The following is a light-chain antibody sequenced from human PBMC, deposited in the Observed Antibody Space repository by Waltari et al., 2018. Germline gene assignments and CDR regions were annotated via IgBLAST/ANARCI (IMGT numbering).Light chain of an antibody. J-gene: IGLJ1*01. CDR2: EVS. CDR3: SSYTTSSAPGV. Sequence: QSALTQPASVSGSPGQSITISCSGTDSDVGAYDFVSWDQQHPGNAPHLIIYEVSNRPSGISNRFSASKSGNTASLTISGLQAEDEADYYCSSYTTSSAPGVFGTGTRVTVL. V-gene: IGLV2-14*01. CDR1: DSDVGAYDF.